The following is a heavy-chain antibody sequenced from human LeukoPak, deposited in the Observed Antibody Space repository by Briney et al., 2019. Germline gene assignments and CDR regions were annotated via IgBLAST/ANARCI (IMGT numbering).Heavy chain of an antibody. D-gene: IGHD1-26*01. CDR2: ISSSSSYI. J-gene: IGHJ3*02. Sequence: GGSLRLSCAASGFTFSSYSMNWVRQAPGKGLEWVSSISSSSSYIYYADSVKGRFTISRDNAKNTLYLQMNSLRAEDTAVYYCASSYRGNYRAFDSWGQGTMVTVSS. CDR1: GFTFSSYS. V-gene: IGHV3-21*01. CDR3: ASSYRGNYRAFDS.